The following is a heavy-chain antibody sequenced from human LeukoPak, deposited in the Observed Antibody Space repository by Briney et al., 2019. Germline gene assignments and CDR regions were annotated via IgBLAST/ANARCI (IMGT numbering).Heavy chain of an antibody. CDR2: ISSSSSYI. Sequence: GGSLRLSCAASGFTFSSYSMNWVRQAPGMGLEWVSSISSSSSYIYYADSVKGRFTISRDNAKNSLYLQMNSLRAEDTAVYYCARRADYFNYFDYWGQGTLVTVSS. J-gene: IGHJ4*02. CDR1: GFTFSSYS. CDR3: ARRADYFNYFDY. V-gene: IGHV3-21*01. D-gene: IGHD2/OR15-2a*01.